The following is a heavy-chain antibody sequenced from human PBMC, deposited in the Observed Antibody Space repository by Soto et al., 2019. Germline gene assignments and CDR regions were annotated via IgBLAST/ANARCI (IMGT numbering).Heavy chain of an antibody. D-gene: IGHD3-3*02. CDR3: ARDISTEGFDY. CDR1: GFTFSSYG. CDR2: IWYDGSNK. Sequence: PGGSLRLSCAASGFTFSSYGMHWVRQAPGKGLEWVAVIWYDGSNKYYADSVKGRFTISRDNSKNTLYLQMNSLRAEDTAVYYCARDISTEGFDYWGQATLVTVSS. V-gene: IGHV3-33*01. J-gene: IGHJ4*02.